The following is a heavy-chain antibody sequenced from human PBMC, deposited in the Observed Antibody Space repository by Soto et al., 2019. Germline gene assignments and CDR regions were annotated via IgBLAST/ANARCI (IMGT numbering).Heavy chain of an antibody. CDR1: GYTFTSYG. CDR3: AKGGVGPGISGGWFDP. J-gene: IGHJ5*02. CDR2: ISPYNGNT. Sequence: QVQLVQSGAEVKKPGASVKVSCKASGYTFTSYGISWVRQAPGQGLEWMGWISPYNGNTNYAQKLQGRVTMTTDTSTNTAYMELRGLRSDDTAVYYCAKGGVGPGISGGWFDPWGQGTLVTVSS. V-gene: IGHV1-18*01. D-gene: IGHD3-3*01.